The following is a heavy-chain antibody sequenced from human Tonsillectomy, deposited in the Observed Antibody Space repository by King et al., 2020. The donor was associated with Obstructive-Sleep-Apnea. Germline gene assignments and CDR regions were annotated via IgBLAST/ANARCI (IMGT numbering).Heavy chain of an antibody. CDR2: IKRKTDYGPT. Sequence: VQLVESGGGLVKPGGSLRLSCAASGLTFSNAWMSWVRQAPGKGLAGVGRIKRKTDYGPTDYAAPVKGRFTISRDDSKNTLFLQLNALKTEDTAVYYCTTDPGDYADYWGQGTLVTVSS. CDR1: GLTFSNAW. J-gene: IGHJ4*02. V-gene: IGHV3-15*01. D-gene: IGHD4-17*01. CDR3: TTDPGDYADY.